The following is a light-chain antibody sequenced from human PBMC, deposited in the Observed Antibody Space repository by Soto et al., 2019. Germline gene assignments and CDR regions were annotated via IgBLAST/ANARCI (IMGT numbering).Light chain of an antibody. V-gene: IGLV1-40*01. J-gene: IGLJ3*02. CDR1: SSNIGAGYD. Sequence: QSVLTQPPSVSGAPGQRVTISCTGSSSNIGAGYDVHWYQQLPGTAPKLLIFVNTNRPSGVPDRFSGSKSGTSASLAITGLQAEDEVDYYCQSYDRSLSGSVFGGGTTVTVL. CDR3: QSYDRSLSGSV. CDR2: VNT.